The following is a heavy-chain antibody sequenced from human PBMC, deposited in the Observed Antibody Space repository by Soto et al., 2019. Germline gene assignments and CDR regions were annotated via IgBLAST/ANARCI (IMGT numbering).Heavy chain of an antibody. CDR3: ARDLSRDIVVVVAAPGAFDI. J-gene: IGHJ3*02. V-gene: IGHV3-21*01. Sequence: GGSLRLSCAASGFTFSSYSMNWVRQAPGKGLEWVSSISSSSSYIYYADSVKGRFTISRDNAKNSLYLQMNSLRAEDTAVYYCARDLSRDIVVVVAAPGAFDIWGQGTMVTVSS. D-gene: IGHD2-15*01. CDR2: ISSSSSYI. CDR1: GFTFSSYS.